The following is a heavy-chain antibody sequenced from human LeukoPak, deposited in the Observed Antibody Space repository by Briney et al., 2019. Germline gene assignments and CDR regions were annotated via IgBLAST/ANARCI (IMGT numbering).Heavy chain of an antibody. V-gene: IGHV3-23*01. J-gene: IGHJ5*02. D-gene: IGHD3-22*01. CDR2: ISNDGGGT. CDR3: AKGSSGYFADL. CDR1: GFIFNNYG. Sequence: GGSLRLSCAASGFIFNNYGLIWVRQAPGKGLEWVSAISNDGGGTQYADFVEGRFTISRGNSKNTLFLQMSSLRAEDTALYYCAKGSSGYFADLWGQGTLVTVSS.